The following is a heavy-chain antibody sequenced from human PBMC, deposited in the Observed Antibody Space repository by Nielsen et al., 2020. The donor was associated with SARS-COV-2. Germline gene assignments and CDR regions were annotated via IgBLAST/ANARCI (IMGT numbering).Heavy chain of an antibody. J-gene: IGHJ5*02. Sequence: GGSLRLSCAASGFTFDDYAMHWVRQAPGKGLEWVSGINWNSGSIVYADSVKGRFTISRDNSKNTLYLQMNSLRAEDTAVYYCARSEGGSYYNWFDPWGQGTLVTVSS. D-gene: IGHD1-26*01. CDR2: INWNSGSI. V-gene: IGHV3-9*01. CDR1: GFTFDDYA. CDR3: ARSEGGSYYNWFDP.